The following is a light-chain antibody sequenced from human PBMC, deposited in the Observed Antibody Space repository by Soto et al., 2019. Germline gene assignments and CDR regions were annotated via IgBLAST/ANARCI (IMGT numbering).Light chain of an antibody. V-gene: IGLV4-69*01. J-gene: IGLJ2*01. CDR2: LNSDGSH. CDR3: QTWGTGDVV. Sequence: QLVLTQSPSASPSLGASVKLTCTLSSGHSSYAIAWHQQQPEKGPRYLMKLNSDGSHSKGDGIPDRFSGSSSGAERYLTISSLQSEDEADYYCQTWGTGDVVFGGGTKLTVL. CDR1: SGHSSYA.